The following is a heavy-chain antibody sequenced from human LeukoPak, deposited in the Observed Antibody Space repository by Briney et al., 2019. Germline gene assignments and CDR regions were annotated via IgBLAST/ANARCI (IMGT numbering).Heavy chain of an antibody. CDR2: ISPSGGST. CDR3: ARALAGGDYVSPDY. J-gene: IGHJ4*02. CDR1: GYTFTSNY. V-gene: IGHV1-46*01. D-gene: IGHD4-17*01. Sequence: ASVKVSCKAFGYTFTSNYMHWVRQAPGQGPEWMGVISPSGGSTTYAQKFQGRVTMTTDTSTNTGYMELRSLRSDDTALYYCARALAGGDYVSPDYWGQGTLVTVSS.